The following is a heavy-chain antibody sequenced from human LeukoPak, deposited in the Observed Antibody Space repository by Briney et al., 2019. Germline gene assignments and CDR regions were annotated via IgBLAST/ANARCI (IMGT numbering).Heavy chain of an antibody. J-gene: IGHJ6*04. CDR3: ARGGWDIVIVPAAMPETAAAHEALYYYYGMDV. V-gene: IGHV4-34*01. CDR2: INHKGAA. CDR1: GGSFSGYY. Sequence: PSETLSLTCAVYGGSFSGYYWTWVRQPPGRGPEWIGEINHKGAANYNPSLKSRVTISLDTSKNQFSLKLSSVTAADTAVYYCARGGWDIVIVPAAMPETAAAHEALYYYYGMDVWGKGTTVTVSS. D-gene: IGHD2-2*01.